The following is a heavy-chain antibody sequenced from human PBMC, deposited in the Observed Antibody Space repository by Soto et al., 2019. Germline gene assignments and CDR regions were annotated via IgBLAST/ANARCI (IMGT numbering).Heavy chain of an antibody. CDR1: GFTFSSYG. CDR2: ISYDGSNK. CDR3: AKGHGYSSSWYEVRQPKASLYYFDY. J-gene: IGHJ4*02. V-gene: IGHV3-30*18. Sequence: QAGGSLRLSCAASGFTFSSYGMHWVRQAPGKGLEWVAVISYDGSNKYYADSVKGRFTISRDNSKNTLYLQMNSLRAEDTAVYYCAKGHGYSSSWYEVRQPKASLYYFDYWGQGTLVTVSS. D-gene: IGHD6-13*01.